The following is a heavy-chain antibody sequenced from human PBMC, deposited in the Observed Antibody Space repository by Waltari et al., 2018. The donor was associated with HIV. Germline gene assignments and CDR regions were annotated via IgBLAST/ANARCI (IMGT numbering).Heavy chain of an antibody. Sequence: EVQLLESGGGLVQPGGSLRLSCRASGFSFSIYAMNWVRQAPGEGLEGVSGISGSGDNRYYADSVKGRFTISRDKSKNKVFLQMKSLRPEDTAFYYCTKDPVTAVGNINWFDPWGQGTLVTVSS. CDR1: GFSFSIYA. CDR2: ISGSGDNR. D-gene: IGHD6-13*01. CDR3: TKDPVTAVGNINWFDP. V-gene: IGHV3-23*01. J-gene: IGHJ5*02.